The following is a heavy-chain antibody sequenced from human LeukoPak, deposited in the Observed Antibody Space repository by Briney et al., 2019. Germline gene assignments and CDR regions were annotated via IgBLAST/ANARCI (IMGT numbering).Heavy chain of an antibody. CDR1: GGSISSYY. CDR3: ARGHITIYPDGFFVEDNWFDP. Sequence: SETLSLTCTVSGGSISSYYWSWIRQPPGKGLEWIGYIYYSGSTNYNPSLKSRVTISVDTSKNQFSLKLSSVTAADTAVYYCARGHITIYPDGFFVEDNWFDPWGQGTLVTVSS. J-gene: IGHJ5*02. D-gene: IGHD3-9*01. V-gene: IGHV4-59*01. CDR2: IYYSGST.